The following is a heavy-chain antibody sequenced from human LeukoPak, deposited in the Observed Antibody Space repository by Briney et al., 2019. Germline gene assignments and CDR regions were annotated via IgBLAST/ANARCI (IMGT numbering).Heavy chain of an antibody. J-gene: IGHJ3*02. V-gene: IGHV4-4*07. Sequence: SETLSLTCTVSGGSISSYYWSWIRQPAGKGLEWIGRIYTSGSTNYNPSLKSRVTMSVDTSKNQSSLKLSSVTAADTAVYYCAREREFTAYYYDSSGYGFAAFDIWGQGTMVTVSS. D-gene: IGHD3-22*01. CDR3: AREREFTAYYYDSSGYGFAAFDI. CDR1: GGSISSYY. CDR2: IYTSGST.